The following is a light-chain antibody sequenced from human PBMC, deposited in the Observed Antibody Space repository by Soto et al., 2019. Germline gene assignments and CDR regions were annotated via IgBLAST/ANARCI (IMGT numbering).Light chain of an antibody. CDR1: QSVSSSF. V-gene: IGKV3-20*01. CDR3: QRYGSSPLT. CDR2: GAS. Sequence: EIVLTQSPGTLSLSPGERATLSCRASQSVSSSFLAWYQQKPGQAPRLLLHGASSRATGVPDRFSGSGSGTDFTLTISRLEPEDVAVYYCQRYGSSPLTFGGGTKVEIK. J-gene: IGKJ4*02.